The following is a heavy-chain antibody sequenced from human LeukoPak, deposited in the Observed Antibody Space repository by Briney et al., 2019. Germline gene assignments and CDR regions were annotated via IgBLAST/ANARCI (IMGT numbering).Heavy chain of an antibody. CDR3: GRGFIGAARLVDY. Sequence: GGSLRLSCAASGFTFSSYSMNWVRQAPGKGLEWVSSISSSSSYIYYADSVKGRFTISRDNAKNSLYLQMNSLRAEDTAVYYCGRGFIGAARLVDYGGQGPVVTASA. V-gene: IGHV3-21*01. J-gene: IGHJ4*02. D-gene: IGHD6-6*01. CDR2: ISSSSSYI. CDR1: GFTFSSYS.